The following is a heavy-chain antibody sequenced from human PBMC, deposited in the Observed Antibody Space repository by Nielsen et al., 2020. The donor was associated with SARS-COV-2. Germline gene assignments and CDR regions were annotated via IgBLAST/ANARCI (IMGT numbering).Heavy chain of an antibody. Sequence: GGFLRLSCTASGFTFSTYGMHWVRQAPGKGLEWVAAISYDGSNKYYVDSVKGRFTISRDNSKNTLYLQMSSLREEDTAVYYCAKDWTAIVVIPSGGVDYCGQGTLVTVSS. CDR2: ISYDGSNK. V-gene: IGHV3-30*18. J-gene: IGHJ4*02. D-gene: IGHD2-15*01. CDR1: GFTFSTYG. CDR3: AKDWTAIVVIPSGGVDY.